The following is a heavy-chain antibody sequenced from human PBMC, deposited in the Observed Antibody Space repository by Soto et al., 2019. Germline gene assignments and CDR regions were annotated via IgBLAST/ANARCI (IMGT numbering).Heavy chain of an antibody. J-gene: IGHJ5*01. CDR1: GFTFSNYA. V-gene: IGHV3-23*01. D-gene: IGHD2-2*01. CDR3: AKSEYCSGTNCYDWFDS. Sequence: EVQLLESGGDLVQPGGSLRLSCVASGFTFSNYAMSWVRQAPGKRLEWVSGISASGESTYYADSVEGRFTISRDNSKNMLYLHMNSLRVEDTAVYYCAKSEYCSGTNCYDWFDSWCHGILVTVSS. CDR2: ISASGEST.